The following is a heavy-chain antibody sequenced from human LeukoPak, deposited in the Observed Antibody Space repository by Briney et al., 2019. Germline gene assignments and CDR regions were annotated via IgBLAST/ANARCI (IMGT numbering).Heavy chain of an antibody. CDR2: IYTSGST. J-gene: IGHJ4*02. V-gene: IGHV4-4*07. CDR3: ARELGYCSGSSCYHYFDY. D-gene: IGHD2-15*01. CDR1: GGSISSYY. Sequence: PSETLSLTXTVSGGSISSYYWSWIRQPAGKGLEWSGRIYTSGSTNYNPSLKSRVTMSVDTSNNQFSLKLRSVTAADTAVYYCARELGYCSGSSCYHYFDYWGQGTLVTVSS.